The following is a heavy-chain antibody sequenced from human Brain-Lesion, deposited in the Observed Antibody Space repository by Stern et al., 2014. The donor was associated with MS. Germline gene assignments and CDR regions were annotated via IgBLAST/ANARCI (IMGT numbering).Heavy chain of an antibody. D-gene: IGHD6-13*01. CDR2: SDHSGST. CDR1: GGSISSSNW. CDR3: ARFPASRPHVFDS. J-gene: IGHJ4*02. V-gene: IGHV4-4*02. Sequence: VQLVESGPGLVKPLGTLSLTCAVSGGSISSSNWWSWVRQSPGKGLEWIGESDHSGSTIYNPSLKSRVTVSVDKSKNRFSLNLRSVTAADTDVYFCARFPASRPHVFDSWGQGTLVTVSS.